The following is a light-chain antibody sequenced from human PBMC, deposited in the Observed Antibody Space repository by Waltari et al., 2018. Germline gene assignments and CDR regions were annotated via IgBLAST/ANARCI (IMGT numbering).Light chain of an antibody. CDR3: QQYYVWPPIT. J-gene: IGKJ4*01. CDR2: GAS. V-gene: IGKV3-15*01. Sequence: VLLTQSPASLSVSPGDTVILSCRARQSVRTNLVWYQQKAGQVPRTLIYGASTRASGVSSRFSGSGSETDFNLIISSLQSEDAAVYVCQQYYVWPPITFGGGTKLEI. CDR1: QSVRTN.